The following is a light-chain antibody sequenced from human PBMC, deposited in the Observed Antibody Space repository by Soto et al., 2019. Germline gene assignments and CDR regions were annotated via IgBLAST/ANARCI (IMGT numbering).Light chain of an antibody. CDR3: SSYTTSNTRQIV. CDR1: SSDVGGYNY. Sequence: QCVLTQPASVSGAPGQSITISCTGTSSDVGGYNYVSWYQHHPGKAPKLMIYDASNRPSGVSNRFSGSKSGNTASLTISGLQPEDEADYYCSSYTTSNTRQIVFGTGTKVTVL. V-gene: IGLV2-14*03. CDR2: DAS. J-gene: IGLJ1*01.